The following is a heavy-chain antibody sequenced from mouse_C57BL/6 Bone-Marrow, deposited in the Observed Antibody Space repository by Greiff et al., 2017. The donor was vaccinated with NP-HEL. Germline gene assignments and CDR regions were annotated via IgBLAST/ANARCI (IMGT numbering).Heavy chain of an antibody. Sequence: EVQLQESGGGLVKPGGSLNLSCAASGFTFSDYGMHWVRQAPEKGLEWVAYISSGSSTIYYADTVTGRFTISRDNAKHTLFLQMTSLRSEDTAMYYCARRDRGLYYYARDYWGQGTSVTVSA. CDR1: GFTFSDYG. CDR2: ISSGSSTI. V-gene: IGHV5-17*01. CDR3: ARRDRGLYYYARDY. J-gene: IGHJ4*01.